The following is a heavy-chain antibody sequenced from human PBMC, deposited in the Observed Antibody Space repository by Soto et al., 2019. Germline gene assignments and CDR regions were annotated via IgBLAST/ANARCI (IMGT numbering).Heavy chain of an antibody. Sequence: QVQLQESGPGLVKPSETLSLTCTVSGDSISTYYWNWVRQPLGKGLEWMWYIYYLGRTNYTPSLRGRVTMSLDTSKNQICLNLNSVTAADTDVYYCARDLVGLTHFDYWGQGILVTVSS. CDR2: IYYLGRT. D-gene: IGHD2-8*02. CDR1: GDSISTYY. J-gene: IGHJ4*02. CDR3: ARDLVGLTHFDY. V-gene: IGHV4-59*01.